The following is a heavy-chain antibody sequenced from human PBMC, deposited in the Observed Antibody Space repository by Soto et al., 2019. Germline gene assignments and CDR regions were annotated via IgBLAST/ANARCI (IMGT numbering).Heavy chain of an antibody. J-gene: IGHJ5*02. V-gene: IGHV1-18*01. D-gene: IGHD1-7*01. Sequence: QVQLLQSGAEVKKPGASVKVSCKASGYIFISYGISWVRQAPGQGLEWMGWISAHNGNTNYAQTLQGRVTMTTDTSTSTRYMEVRSLRSDDTAVYYCARQDWNYNWFDPWGQGTLVTVSS. CDR2: ISAHNGNT. CDR3: ARQDWNYNWFDP. CDR1: GYIFISYG.